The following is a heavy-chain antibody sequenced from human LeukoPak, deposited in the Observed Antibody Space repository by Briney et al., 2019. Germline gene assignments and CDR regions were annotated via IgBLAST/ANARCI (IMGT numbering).Heavy chain of an antibody. CDR1: GFTFSSYE. J-gene: IGHJ4*02. CDR3: ARDKIVGATYFDY. CDR2: ISSSGSTI. V-gene: IGHV3-48*03. Sequence: PGGSLRLSCAASGFTFSSYEMNWVRQAPGKGLEWVSYISSSGSTIYYADSVKGRFTISRDNAQNSLYLQMNSLRAEDTALYYCARDKIVGATYFDYWGQGTLVTVSS. D-gene: IGHD1-26*01.